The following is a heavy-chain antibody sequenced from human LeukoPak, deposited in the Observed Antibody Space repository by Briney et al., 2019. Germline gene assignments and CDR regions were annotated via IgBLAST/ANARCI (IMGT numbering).Heavy chain of an antibody. V-gene: IGHV3-23*01. D-gene: IGHD3-10*01. CDR3: AKMTYGSGAKMVDY. CDR1: GFTFSSYC. Sequence: WGSLTLSCAASGFTFSSYCMSWVRQPPGKGLEWVAAISRSGGSTYYADSVKGRFTISRDNSKNTMYLQMNSMRAEDTAVYYCAKMTYGSGAKMVDYWGQGTLVTVSS. J-gene: IGHJ4*02. CDR2: ISRSGGST.